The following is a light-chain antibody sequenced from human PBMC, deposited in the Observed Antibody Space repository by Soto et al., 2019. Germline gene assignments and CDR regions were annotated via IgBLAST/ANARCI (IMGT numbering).Light chain of an antibody. CDR2: EVS. CDR1: SSNVGSYNL. Sequence: ALTQPASVSGSPGQPITISCTGTSSNVGSYNLVSWYQQHPGKAPKLMIYEVSKRPSGVSNRFSGSKSGNTASLTISGLQAEDEADYHCCSYAGSYTYVFGPGTKVTVL. J-gene: IGLJ1*01. CDR3: CSYAGSYTYV. V-gene: IGLV2-23*02.